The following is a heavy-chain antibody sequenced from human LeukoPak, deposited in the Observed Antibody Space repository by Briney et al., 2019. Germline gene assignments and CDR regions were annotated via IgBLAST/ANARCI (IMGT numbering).Heavy chain of an antibody. CDR3: ARDRYCSGGSCYGV. Sequence: PSETLSLTCTVSGGSIRSYYWSWIRQPPGKGLEWIGYIYYSGSTNYNPSLKSRVTISVDTSKNQFSLKLSSVTAADTAVYYCARDRYCSGGSCYGVWGQGTLVTVSS. J-gene: IGHJ4*02. D-gene: IGHD2-15*01. V-gene: IGHV4-59*01. CDR1: GGSIRSYY. CDR2: IYYSGST.